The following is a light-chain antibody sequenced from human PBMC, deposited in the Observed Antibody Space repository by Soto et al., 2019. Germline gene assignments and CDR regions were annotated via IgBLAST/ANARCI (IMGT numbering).Light chain of an antibody. CDR2: DAS. V-gene: IGKV3-11*01. CDR3: QQRSNWPPT. CDR1: QSVSSY. Sequence: EIVLTQSPATLYLSPGERATLSCRASQSVSSYLAWYQQKPGQAPRLLIYDASHRATGIPARFSGSGSGTDFTLTISSLEPEDLAVYYCQQRSNWPPTFGGGTKVEIK. J-gene: IGKJ4*01.